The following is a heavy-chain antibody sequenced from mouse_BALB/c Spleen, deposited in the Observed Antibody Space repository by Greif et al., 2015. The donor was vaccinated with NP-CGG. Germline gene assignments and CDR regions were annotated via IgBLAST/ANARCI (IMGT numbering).Heavy chain of an antibody. CDR1: GYTLTSYW. Sequence: QVQLQQSGAELAKPGASVKMSCKASGYTLTSYWMHWVKQRPGQGLEWIGYINPSTGYTEYNQKFKGKATLTADKSSSTAYMQLSSLTSEDSAVYYCARRGTETWFAYWGQGTLVTVSA. D-gene: IGHD3-3*01. CDR3: ARRGTETWFAY. J-gene: IGHJ3*01. V-gene: IGHV1-7*01. CDR2: INPSTGYT.